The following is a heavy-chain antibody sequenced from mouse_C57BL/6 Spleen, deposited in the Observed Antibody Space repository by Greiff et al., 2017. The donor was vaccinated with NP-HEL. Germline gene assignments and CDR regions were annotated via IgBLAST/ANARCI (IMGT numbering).Heavy chain of an antibody. V-gene: IGHV1-26*01. CDR1: GYTFTDYY. J-gene: IGHJ2*01. D-gene: IGHD2-1*01. Sequence: VQLQQSGPELVKPGASVKISCKASGYTFTDYYMNWVKQSHGKSLEWIGDINPNNGGTSYNQKFKGKATLTVDKSSSTAYMELRSLTSEDSAVYYCARGRVYYGHRGYFDYWGQGTTLTVSS. CDR3: ARGRVYYGHRGYFDY. CDR2: INPNNGGT.